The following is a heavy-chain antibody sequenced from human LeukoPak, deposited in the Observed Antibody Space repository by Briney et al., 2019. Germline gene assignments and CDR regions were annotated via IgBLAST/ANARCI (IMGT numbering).Heavy chain of an antibody. V-gene: IGHV1-69*05. D-gene: IGHD6-13*01. CDR1: GGTFSSYA. CDR3: ARSIAAAANVFDY. CDR2: IIPIFGTA. Sequence: SVKVSCKASGGTFSSYAISWVRRAPGQGLEWMGGIIPIFGTANYAQKFQGRVTITTDESTSTAYMELSSLRSEDTAVYYCARSIAAAANVFDYWGQGTLVTVSS. J-gene: IGHJ4*02.